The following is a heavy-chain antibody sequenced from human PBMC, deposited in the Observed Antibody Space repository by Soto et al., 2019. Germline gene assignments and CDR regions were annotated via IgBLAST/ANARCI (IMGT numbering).Heavy chain of an antibody. CDR3: AHSSSWYYFDY. J-gene: IGHJ4*02. Sequence: QVQLVESGGGVVQRGRSLRLSCAASGFTFCSYGMHWVRQPPGKGLEWVAVIWFDRSNKHYADSVKGRFTISRDNSKNTLYLQMNSLRAEDTAVYYCAHSSSWYYFDYWGQGTLVTVSS. D-gene: IGHD6-13*01. V-gene: IGHV3-33*01. CDR1: GFTFCSYG. CDR2: IWFDRSNK.